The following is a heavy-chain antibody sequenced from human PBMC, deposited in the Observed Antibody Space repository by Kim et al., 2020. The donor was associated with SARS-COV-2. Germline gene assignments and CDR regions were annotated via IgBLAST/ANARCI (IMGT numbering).Heavy chain of an antibody. D-gene: IGHD6-13*01. J-gene: IGHJ5*02. Sequence: SETLSLTCTVSGGSISSSSYYWGWIRQPPGKGLEWIGSIYYSGSTYYNPSLKSRVTISVDTSKNQFSLKLSSVTAADTAVYYCARHSIAFWFDPWGQGTLVTVSS. CDR2: IYYSGST. CDR1: GGSISSSSYY. CDR3: ARHSIAFWFDP. V-gene: IGHV4-39*01.